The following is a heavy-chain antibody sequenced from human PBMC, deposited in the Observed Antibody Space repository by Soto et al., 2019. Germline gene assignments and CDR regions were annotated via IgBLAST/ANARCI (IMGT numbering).Heavy chain of an antibody. J-gene: IGHJ4*02. CDR2: MNPNSGNT. D-gene: IGHD3-3*01. CDR1: GYTFTSYD. CDR3: ARGASNYDFWSGYYGSRYYFDY. Sequence: GASLKLYCKASGYTFTSYDINWGRQATGQGLEWMGWMNPNSGNTGYAQKFRGRVTMTRNTSISTAYMELSSLRSEDTAVYYCARGASNYDFWSGYYGSRYYFDYWGQGTLVTVSS. V-gene: IGHV1-8*01.